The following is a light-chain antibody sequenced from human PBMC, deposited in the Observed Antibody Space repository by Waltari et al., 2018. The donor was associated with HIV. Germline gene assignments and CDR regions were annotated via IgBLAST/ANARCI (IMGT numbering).Light chain of an antibody. CDR1: GSNTGTYS. CDR3: AVWDDSLGGAV. Sequence: QSVVTQPPSASGTPGQRVTISCSGSGSNTGTYSVNWYQHFPGTAPKLLIYMNDQRPSGVPGRFSGSQSGTSASLAISGLQYDDEADYCCAVWDDSLGGAVFGGGTKLTVL. J-gene: IGLJ2*01. CDR2: MND. V-gene: IGLV1-47*01.